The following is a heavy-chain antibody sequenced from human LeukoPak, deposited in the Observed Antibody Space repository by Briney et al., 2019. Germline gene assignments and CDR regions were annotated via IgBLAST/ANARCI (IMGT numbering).Heavy chain of an antibody. CDR3: VRVLDGGIQLWLRSFDM. D-gene: IGHD5-18*01. CDR1: GFTFSSYG. Sequence: QAGGSLRLSCAASGFTFSSYGMHWVRQAPGKGLEWVAFISYDGSNEYYADSVKGRFTISRDNSKNTLYLQMNSLRAEDTAVYYCVRVLDGGIQLWLRSFDMWGQGTMVTVSS. CDR2: ISYDGSNE. V-gene: IGHV3-30*19. J-gene: IGHJ3*02.